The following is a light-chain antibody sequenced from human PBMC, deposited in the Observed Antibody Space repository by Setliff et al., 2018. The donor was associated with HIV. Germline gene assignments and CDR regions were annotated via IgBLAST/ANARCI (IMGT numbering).Light chain of an antibody. Sequence: QSVLTQPASVSGSPGQSITISCTGTSSDVGGYNYVSWYQQHPGKAPKLMIYDVSKRPSGVSNRFSGSKSGNTASLTISGLQAEDEADYYCCSYAGSSTNVFGTGTKVTV. CDR3: CSYAGSSTNV. CDR1: SSDVGGYNY. J-gene: IGLJ1*01. CDR2: DVS. V-gene: IGLV2-23*02.